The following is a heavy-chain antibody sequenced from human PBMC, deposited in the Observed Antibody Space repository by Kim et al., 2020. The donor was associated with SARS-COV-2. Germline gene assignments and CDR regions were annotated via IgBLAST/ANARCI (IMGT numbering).Heavy chain of an antibody. CDR2: IKSKTDGGTT. V-gene: IGHV3-15*01. Sequence: GGSLRLSCAASGFTFSNAWMSWVRQAPGKGLEWVGRIKSKTDGGTTDYAAPVKGRFTISRDDSKNTLYLQMNSLKTEDTAVYYCTTDYVLVATVPHWGQGTLVTVSS. CDR1: GFTFSNAW. CDR3: TTDYVLVATVPH. J-gene: IGHJ4*02. D-gene: IGHD2-8*02.